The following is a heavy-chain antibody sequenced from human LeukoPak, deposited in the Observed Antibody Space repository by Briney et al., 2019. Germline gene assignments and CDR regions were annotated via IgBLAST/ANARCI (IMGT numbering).Heavy chain of an antibody. CDR3: ARRGHKDSGSLLFFDY. V-gene: IGHV5-51*01. D-gene: IGHD1-26*01. CDR1: GYSFTSYW. Sequence: KPGESLKISCKGSGYSFTSYWIGWVRQMPGKGLEWMGIIYPGDSDTRYSPSFQGQVTISADKSISTAYLQWNSLKASDTAVYYCARRGHKDSGSLLFFDYWGQGTLVTVSS. CDR2: IYPGDSDT. J-gene: IGHJ4*02.